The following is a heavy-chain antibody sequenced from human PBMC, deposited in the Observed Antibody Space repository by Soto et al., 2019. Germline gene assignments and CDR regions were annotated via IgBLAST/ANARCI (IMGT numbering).Heavy chain of an antibody. V-gene: IGHV3-15*01. Sequence: PGGSLRLSCAASGFTFSNAWMSWVRQAPGKGLEWVGRIKSKTDGGTTDYAAPVKGRFTISRDDSKNTLYLQMNSLKTEDTAVYLCNTDLRSLRFLEWLSGMDVWGHGTTSTVSS. CDR3: NTDLRSLRFLEWLSGMDV. CDR2: IKSKTDGGTT. J-gene: IGHJ6*02. D-gene: IGHD3-3*01. CDR1: GFTFSNAW.